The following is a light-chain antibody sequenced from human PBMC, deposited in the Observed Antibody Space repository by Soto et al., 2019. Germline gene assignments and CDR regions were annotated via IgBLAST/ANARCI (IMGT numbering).Light chain of an antibody. Sequence: IQMTQSPSSLSASIGDIVTITCRASQGISNYLAWYQQKPGEVPNLLIYAASTLQSGVPSRFSGSGSGTVFTLTITSLQPEDVATYYCQKYNSAPRKFGQGTKVDIK. V-gene: IGKV1-27*01. CDR1: QGISNY. CDR2: AAS. CDR3: QKYNSAPRK. J-gene: IGKJ1*01.